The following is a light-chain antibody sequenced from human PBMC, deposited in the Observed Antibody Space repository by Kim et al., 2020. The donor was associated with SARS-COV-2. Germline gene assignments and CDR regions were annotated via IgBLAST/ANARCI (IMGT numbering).Light chain of an antibody. Sequence: QSALTQPASVSGSPGQSITISCTGTSSDVGAYNFVSWYQQHPGKAPKLLIYDVIYRPSGVSNRFSGSKSVNAASLTISGLQAEDEADYYCSSLTTSYTAVLGGGTQLTVL. CDR1: SSDVGAYNF. CDR2: DVI. J-gene: IGLJ2*01. V-gene: IGLV2-14*03. CDR3: SSLTTSYTAV.